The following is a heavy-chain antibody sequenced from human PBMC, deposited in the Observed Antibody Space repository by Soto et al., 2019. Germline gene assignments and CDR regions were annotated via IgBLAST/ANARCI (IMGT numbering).Heavy chain of an antibody. D-gene: IGHD4-17*01. V-gene: IGHV1-69*13. CDR2: ITPIFGTA. J-gene: IGHJ4*02. Sequence: SVKVSCKASGGTFSSYAISWVRQAPGQGLEWMGWITPIFGTANYEQKLQGRVTITADESTSTAYMELSSLRSEDTAVYYCARDLHGDLEAFDYWGQGTLVKVSS. CDR1: GGTFSSYA. CDR3: ARDLHGDLEAFDY.